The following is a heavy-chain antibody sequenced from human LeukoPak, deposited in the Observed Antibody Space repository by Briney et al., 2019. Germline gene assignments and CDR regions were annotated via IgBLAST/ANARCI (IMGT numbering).Heavy chain of an antibody. Sequence: GRSLRLSCAASGFTFSSYGMSWVRQAPGKGLEWVSAISGSGGSTYYADSVKGRFTISRDNSKNTLYLQMNSLRAEDTAVYYCATLGYSGYDEPDAFDIWGQGTMVTVSS. D-gene: IGHD5-12*01. J-gene: IGHJ3*02. CDR2: ISGSGGST. V-gene: IGHV3-23*01. CDR1: GFTFSSYG. CDR3: ATLGYSGYDEPDAFDI.